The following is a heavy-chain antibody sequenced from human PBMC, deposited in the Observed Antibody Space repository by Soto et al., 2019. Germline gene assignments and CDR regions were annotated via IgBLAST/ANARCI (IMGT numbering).Heavy chain of an antibody. V-gene: IGHV1-3*01. CDR1: GYTFTSYA. Sequence: GASVKVSCKASGYTFTSYAMHWVRQAPGQRLEWMGWINAGNGNTKYSQKFQGRVTITGDTSASTAYMELSSLRSEDTAVYYCARGLGLYYFDYWGQGTLVTVSS. CDR3: ARGLGLYYFDY. D-gene: IGHD1-26*01. J-gene: IGHJ4*02. CDR2: INAGNGNT.